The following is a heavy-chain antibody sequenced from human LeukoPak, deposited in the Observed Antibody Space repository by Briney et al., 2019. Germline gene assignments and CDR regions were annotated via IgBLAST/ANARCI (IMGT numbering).Heavy chain of an antibody. J-gene: IGHJ4*02. CDR1: GFTFXXXX. Sequence: GRSLRLSCXASGFTFXXXXXXXVRQAPGXXXXWVTVISYXGXNKXXXXXXXXRXTXSRDNSKNTLYLKMNSLRAEDTAVYYCAKEGSNGDFDYWGQGTLVTVSS. D-gene: IGHD1-26*01. CDR3: AKEGSNGDFDY. CDR2: ISYXGXNK. V-gene: IGHV3-30*18.